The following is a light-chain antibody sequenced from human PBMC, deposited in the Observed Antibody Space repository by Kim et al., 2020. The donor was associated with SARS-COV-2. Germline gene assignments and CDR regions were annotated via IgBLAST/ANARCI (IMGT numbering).Light chain of an antibody. CDR2: DAS. V-gene: IGKV3-15*01. CDR1: ESVNCN. CDR3: QQYENWPLYT. J-gene: IGKJ2*01. Sequence: VSPGEGAPRSCGASESVNCNLAGYQQKPGQAPRLLMYDASTGATGTPGRFRGSGSGTEFTLTISSLQSEDFAVYFCQQYENWPLYTFGQGTKLEI.